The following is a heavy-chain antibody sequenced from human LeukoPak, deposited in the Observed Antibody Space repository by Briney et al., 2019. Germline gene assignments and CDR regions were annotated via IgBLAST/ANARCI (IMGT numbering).Heavy chain of an antibody. J-gene: IGHJ4*02. CDR2: ISDVGASI. CDR1: GFTFSTYP. Sequence: GGSLSLSCAASGFTFSTYPLSWFRQPQGKGLEWFSAISDVGASIYYADSVKGRFTISRDNSKNTLYLQMNSLRAEDMAVYHCARTNTVTANFDYWGQGTLVTVSS. V-gene: IGHV3-23*01. CDR3: ARTNTVTANFDY. D-gene: IGHD4-11*01.